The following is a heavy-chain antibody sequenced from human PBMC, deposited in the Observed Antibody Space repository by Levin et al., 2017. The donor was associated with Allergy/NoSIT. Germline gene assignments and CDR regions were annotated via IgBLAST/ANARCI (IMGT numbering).Heavy chain of an antibody. D-gene: IGHD6-19*01. J-gene: IGHJ3*02. CDR1: GFTFSSYG. CDR2: ISYDGSNK. Sequence: QPGGSLRLSCAASGFTFSSYGMHWVRQAPGKGLEWVAVISYDGSNKYYADSVKGRFTISRDNSKNTLYLQMNSLRAEDTAVYYCAKVRSGWPHDAFDIWGQGTMVTVSS. V-gene: IGHV3-30*18. CDR3: AKVRSGWPHDAFDI.